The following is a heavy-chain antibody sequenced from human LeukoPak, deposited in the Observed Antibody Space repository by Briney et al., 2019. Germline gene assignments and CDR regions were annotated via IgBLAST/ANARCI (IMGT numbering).Heavy chain of an antibody. CDR1: EYSFTSYW. CDR3: ARRFFYDSPWDFDY. D-gene: IGHD3-22*01. Sequence: GESLKISCKGSEYSFTSYWVGWVRQMPGKGLEWMGVIYPGDSHTRYSPSFQGQVTISVDKSISTAYLQWSSLRASDTAVYYCARRFFYDSPWDFDYWGQGTLVTVSS. CDR2: IYPGDSHT. J-gene: IGHJ4*02. V-gene: IGHV5-51*01.